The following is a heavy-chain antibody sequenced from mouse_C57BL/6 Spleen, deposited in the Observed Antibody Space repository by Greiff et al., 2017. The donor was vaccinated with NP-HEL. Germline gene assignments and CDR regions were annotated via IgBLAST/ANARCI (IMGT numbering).Heavy chain of an antibody. CDR3: ARSGGDYYGSSAYYAMDY. V-gene: IGHV14-2*01. Sequence: EVQLQQSGAELVKPGASVKLSCTASGFNIKDYYMHWVKQRTEQGLEWIGRIDPEDGETKYAPKFQGKATITADTSSNTAYMQLISLTSEDTAVYYCARSGGDYYGSSAYYAMDYWGQGTSVTVSS. J-gene: IGHJ4*01. D-gene: IGHD1-1*01. CDR2: IDPEDGET. CDR1: GFNIKDYY.